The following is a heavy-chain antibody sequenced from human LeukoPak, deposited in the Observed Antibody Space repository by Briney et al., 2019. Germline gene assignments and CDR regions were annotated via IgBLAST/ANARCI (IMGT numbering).Heavy chain of an antibody. D-gene: IGHD2-2*02. V-gene: IGHV3-23*01. J-gene: IGHJ5*02. CDR3: AKRVVGCSSSSCYIALDA. CDR1: GFTFSGYA. CDR2: ISAAGII. Sequence: GGSLRLSCAASGFTFSGYAMSWVRQAPGKGLGWVSGISAAGIINYMDSVKGRFTISRDNSKNTLYLQMTSLRAEDTAMYYCAKRVVGCSSSSCYIALDAWGQGNLVTVSS.